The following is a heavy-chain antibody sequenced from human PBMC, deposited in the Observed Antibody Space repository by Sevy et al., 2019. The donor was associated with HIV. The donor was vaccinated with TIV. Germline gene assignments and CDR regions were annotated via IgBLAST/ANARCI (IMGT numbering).Heavy chain of an antibody. V-gene: IGHV3-72*01. D-gene: IGHD6-13*01. Sequence: GGSLRLSCVASGFTFSDHYMEWVRQAPGKGLEWVGRTRNKADGYTTEYAASVKGRFTISRDESKNSLCVQMNSLKAEDTAVYYCATHAGIAAAGRVFDYWGQGTLVTVSS. CDR1: GFTFSDHY. CDR2: TRNKADGYTT. J-gene: IGHJ4*02. CDR3: ATHAGIAAAGRVFDY.